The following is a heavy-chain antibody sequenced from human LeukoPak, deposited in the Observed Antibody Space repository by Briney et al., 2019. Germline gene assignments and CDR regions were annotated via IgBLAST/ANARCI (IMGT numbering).Heavy chain of an antibody. CDR2: ISYDGSNK. CDR1: GFTFSSYA. J-gene: IGHJ4*02. V-gene: IGHV3-30-3*01. Sequence: SGGSLRLSCAASGFTFSSYAMHWVRQAPGKGLEWVAVISYDGSNKYYADSVKGRFTISRDNSKNTLYLQMNSLRAEDTAVYYCARLRGYSYGYADYWGQGTLVTVSS. D-gene: IGHD5-18*01. CDR3: ARLRGYSYGYADY.